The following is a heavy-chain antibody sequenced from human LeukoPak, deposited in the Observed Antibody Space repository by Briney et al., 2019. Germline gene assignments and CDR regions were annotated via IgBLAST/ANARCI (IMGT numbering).Heavy chain of an antibody. D-gene: IGHD3-3*01. CDR2: IYPTGST. V-gene: IGHV4-4*07. Sequence: SETLSLTCTVSGGSISSYYWSWIRQPAGKGLEWIGRIYPTGSTDYNPSLKSRVTISVDTSKTQFSLKLSSVTAADTAVYYCARGPPSYYDFWSGYYYYYYMDVWGKGTTVTVSS. CDR1: GGSISSYY. CDR3: ARGPPSYYDFWSGYYYYYYMDV. J-gene: IGHJ6*03.